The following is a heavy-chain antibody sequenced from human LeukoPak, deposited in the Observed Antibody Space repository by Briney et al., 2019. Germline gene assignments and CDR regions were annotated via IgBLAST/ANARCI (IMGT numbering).Heavy chain of an antibody. CDR3: ARRVIAVDQGHFDL. CDR1: GFTFDHYG. CDR2: ISHDGSTI. J-gene: IGHJ2*01. Sequence: GRSLRLSCAVSGFTFDHYGMHWVRQAPGKGLEWVAVISHDGSTIYYADSVEGRFTISRDNSDNTLFLQMNRLRVEDTAVYYCARRVIAVDQGHFDLWGRGTLVTVSS. D-gene: IGHD6-19*01. V-gene: IGHV3-30*03.